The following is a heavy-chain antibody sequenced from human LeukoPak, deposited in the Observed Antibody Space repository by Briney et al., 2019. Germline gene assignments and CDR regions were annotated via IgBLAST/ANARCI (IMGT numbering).Heavy chain of an antibody. CDR3: ARDRPEYYDILTGYYKYYYGMDV. CDR1: GGSVSSGSYY. Sequence: SETLSLTCTVSGGSVSSGSYYWSWLRQPPEKGLEWIGYIYYSGSTNYNPSLKSRVTISVDTSKNQFSLKLSSVTAADTAVYYCARDRPEYYDILTGYYKYYYGMDVWGKGTTVTVSS. CDR2: IYYSGST. D-gene: IGHD3-9*01. V-gene: IGHV4-61*01. J-gene: IGHJ6*04.